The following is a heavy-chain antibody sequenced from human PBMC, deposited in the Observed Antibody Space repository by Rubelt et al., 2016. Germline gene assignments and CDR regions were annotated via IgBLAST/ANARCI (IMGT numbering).Heavy chain of an antibody. J-gene: IGHJ5*02. CDR2: IIHIFGTA. Sequence: QVQLVQSGAEVKKPGASVKVSCKASGYTFTSYGISWVRQAPGQGLEWMGGIIHIFGTANYAQKFQGRGTITADESTSTAYMELSSLRSEDTAVYYCASRIAVAGNWFDPWGQGTLVTVSS. D-gene: IGHD6-19*01. CDR1: GYTFTSYG. V-gene: IGHV1-69*13. CDR3: ASRIAVAGNWFDP.